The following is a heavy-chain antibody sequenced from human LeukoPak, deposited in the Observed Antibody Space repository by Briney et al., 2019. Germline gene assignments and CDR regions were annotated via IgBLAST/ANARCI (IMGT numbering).Heavy chain of an antibody. J-gene: IGHJ4*02. CDR1: GGSISSSSYY. V-gene: IGHV4-61*01. Sequence: SETLSLTCTVSGGSISSSSYYWGWIRQPPGKGLEWIGYIYYSGSTNYNPSLKSRVTISVDTSKNQFSLKLSSVTAADTAVYYCARDGGYGGNSGPFDYWGQGTLVTVSS. CDR2: IYYSGST. CDR3: ARDGGYGGNSGPFDY. D-gene: IGHD4-23*01.